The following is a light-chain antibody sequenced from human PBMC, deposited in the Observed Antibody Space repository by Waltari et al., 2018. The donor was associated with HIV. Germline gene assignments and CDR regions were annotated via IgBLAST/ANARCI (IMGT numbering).Light chain of an antibody. Sequence: EIVLTQSPATLSLSARESATLSCRASQSVSSYLAWYQQKPGQAPRLLIYDASNRATGIPARFSGSGSGTDFTLTISSLEPEDFAVYYCQQRNNFGGGTKVEIK. CDR3: QQRNN. CDR1: QSVSSY. CDR2: DAS. V-gene: IGKV3-11*01. J-gene: IGKJ4*01.